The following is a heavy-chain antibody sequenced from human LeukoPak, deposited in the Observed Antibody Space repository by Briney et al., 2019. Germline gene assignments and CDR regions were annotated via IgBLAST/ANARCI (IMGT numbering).Heavy chain of an antibody. CDR2: INPNSGGT. CDR3: ARVRSDYYDSSGYVDY. V-gene: IGHV1-2*02. Sequence: GASVKVSCKASGYTFTGYYMHWVRQATGQGLEWMGWINPNSGGTNYAQKFQGRVTMTRDTSISTAYMELSRLRSDDTAVYYCARVRSDYYDSSGYVDYWGQGTLVTVSS. CDR1: GYTFTGYY. J-gene: IGHJ4*02. D-gene: IGHD3-22*01.